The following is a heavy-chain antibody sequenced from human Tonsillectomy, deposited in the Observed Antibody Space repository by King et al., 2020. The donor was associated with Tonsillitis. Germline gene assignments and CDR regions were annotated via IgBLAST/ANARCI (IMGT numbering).Heavy chain of an antibody. CDR3: ARDPGPTGHYYFDY. CDR1: GFTFSSNA. V-gene: IGHV3-30-3*01. CDR2: ISSDGSSN. Sequence: VQLVESGGGVVQPGRSLRLSCAASGFTFSSNAIHWIRQAPGKGLEWVAIISSDGSSNFSADSVKGRFTISRDNSKKTLYRQMNSLRPDDTAVYYCARDPGPTGHYYFDYWGQGTLVTVSS. J-gene: IGHJ4*02.